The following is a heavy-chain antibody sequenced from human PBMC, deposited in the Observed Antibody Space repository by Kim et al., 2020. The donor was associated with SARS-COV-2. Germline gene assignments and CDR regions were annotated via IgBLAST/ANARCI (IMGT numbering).Heavy chain of an antibody. CDR3: TNLPNFGIDV. J-gene: IGHJ6*02. Sequence: GGSLRLSCAASGFTFSDHYMTWIRQAPGKGLEWVSYISSGGSSGYYTDSVKGRFTISRDNAKNSLYLQMNSLRAEDTALYFCTNLPNFGIDVWGQGTTVT. CDR2: ISSGGSSG. V-gene: IGHV3-11*01. CDR1: GFTFSDHY.